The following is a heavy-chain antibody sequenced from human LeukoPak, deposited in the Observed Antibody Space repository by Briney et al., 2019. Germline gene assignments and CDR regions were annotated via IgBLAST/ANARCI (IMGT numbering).Heavy chain of an antibody. V-gene: IGHV3-30*02. Sequence: GGSLRLSCAASGFTFSSYGMHWVHQAPGKGLEWVAFIRYDGSNKYYADSVKGRFTISRDNSKNTLYLQMNGLRAEDTAVYYCATSYSSGWYFFDRAEYFQHWGQGTLVTVSS. J-gene: IGHJ1*01. CDR1: GFTFSSYG. CDR2: IRYDGSNK. CDR3: ATSYSSGWYFFDRAEYFQH. D-gene: IGHD6-19*01.